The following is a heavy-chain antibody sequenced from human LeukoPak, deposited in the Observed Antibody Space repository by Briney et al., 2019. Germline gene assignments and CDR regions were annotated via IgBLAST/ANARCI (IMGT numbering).Heavy chain of an antibody. Sequence: ASVKVSCKVSGYTLTELSVHWVRQAPGKGLEWMGGFDPEDGETIYAQKFQGRVTMTEDTSTDTAYMELSSLRSEDTAVYYCATATSGSYYAPFDYWGQGTLVTVSS. J-gene: IGHJ4*02. CDR2: FDPEDGET. V-gene: IGHV1-24*01. D-gene: IGHD1-26*01. CDR3: ATATSGSYYAPFDY. CDR1: GYTLTELS.